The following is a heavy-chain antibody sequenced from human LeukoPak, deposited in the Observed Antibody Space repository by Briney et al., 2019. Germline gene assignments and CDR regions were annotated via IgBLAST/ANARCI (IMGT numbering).Heavy chain of an antibody. Sequence: LSLTYTVSGGSISSYYWGWIRQPPGKGLEWVSYISSSGSTIYYADSVKGRFTISRDNAKNSLYLQMNSLRAEDTAVYYCARDRVNWNYLSSVDYWGQGTLVTVSS. J-gene: IGHJ4*02. CDR1: GGSISSYY. D-gene: IGHD1-7*01. CDR3: ARDRVNWNYLSSVDY. CDR2: ISSSGSTI. V-gene: IGHV3-11*04.